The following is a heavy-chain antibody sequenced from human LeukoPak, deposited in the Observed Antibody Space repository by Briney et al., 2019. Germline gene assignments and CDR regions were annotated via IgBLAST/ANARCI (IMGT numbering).Heavy chain of an antibody. Sequence: ASVKVSCKASGYTFTSYGISWVRQAPGQGLEWMGWISAYNGNTNYAQKLQGRVTMTTDTSTSTAYMELRSLRSDDTAVYYCARDRCSSTSCPNWFYPWAREPWSPSPQ. V-gene: IGHV1-18*01. D-gene: IGHD2-2*01. CDR3: ARDRCSSTSCPNWFYP. CDR2: ISAYNGNT. CDR1: GYTFTSYG. J-gene: IGHJ5*02.